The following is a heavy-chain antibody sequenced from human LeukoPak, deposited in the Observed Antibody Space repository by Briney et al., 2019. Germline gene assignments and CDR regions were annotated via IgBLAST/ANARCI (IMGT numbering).Heavy chain of an antibody. D-gene: IGHD3-22*01. V-gene: IGHV3-21*01. Sequence: PGGSLRLSCAASGFTFSSYSMICVRQAPGKGLEWVSSISSSSSYIYYADSVKDRFTISRDNAKNSLYLQMNSLRAEDTAVYYCARGGYRDYGMDVWGQGTTVTVSS. CDR3: ARGGYRDYGMDV. CDR2: ISSSSSYI. CDR1: GFTFSSYS. J-gene: IGHJ6*02.